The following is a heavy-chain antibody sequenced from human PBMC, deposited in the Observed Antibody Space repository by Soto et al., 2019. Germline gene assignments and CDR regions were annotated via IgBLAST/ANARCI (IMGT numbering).Heavy chain of an antibody. CDR3: AKDLGDMVYASSIISHAFDI. CDR1: GFTFDDYA. J-gene: IGHJ3*02. V-gene: IGHV3-9*01. CDR2: ISWNSGSI. Sequence: PGGSLRLSCAASGFTFDDYAMHWVRQAPGKGLEWVSGISWNSGSIGYADSVKGRFTISRDNAKNSLYLQMNSLRAEDTALYYCAKDLGDMVYASSIISHAFDIWGQGTMVTVSS. D-gene: IGHD2-8*01.